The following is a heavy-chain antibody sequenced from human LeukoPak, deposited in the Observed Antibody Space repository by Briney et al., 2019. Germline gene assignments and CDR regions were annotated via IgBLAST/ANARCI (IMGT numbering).Heavy chain of an antibody. CDR3: AREGLGELTLDY. V-gene: IGHV1-46*01. D-gene: IGHD3-16*01. CDR2: INPSGGST. J-gene: IGHJ4*02. CDR1: GYTFTSYY. Sequence: ASAKVSCKASGYTFTSYYMHWVRQAPGQGLEWMGIINPSGGSTSYAQKLQGRVTMTTDTSTNTAYMELRSLRSDDTAVYYCAREGLGELTLDYWGQGTLVTVSS.